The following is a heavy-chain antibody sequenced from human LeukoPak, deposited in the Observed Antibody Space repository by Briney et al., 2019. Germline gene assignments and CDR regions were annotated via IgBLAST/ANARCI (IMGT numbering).Heavy chain of an antibody. CDR1: GFTFSSYA. D-gene: IGHD2-2*02. V-gene: IGHV3-30*04. CDR3: AKVQYTSTYTLDY. Sequence: GRSLRLSCAASGFTFSSYAMHWVRQAPGKGLEWVAVISYDGSNKYYADSVKGRFTISRDNSKNTLYLQMNSLRDEDTAVYYCAKVQYTSTYTLDYWGQGTLVTVSS. J-gene: IGHJ4*02. CDR2: ISYDGSNK.